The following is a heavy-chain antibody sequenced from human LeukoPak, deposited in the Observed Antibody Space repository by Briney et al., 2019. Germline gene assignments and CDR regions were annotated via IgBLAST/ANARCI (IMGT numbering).Heavy chain of an antibody. CDR2: IYHSGST. V-gene: IGHV4-30-2*01. CDR3: ARRIIVATIGAFDF. D-gene: IGHD5-12*01. Sequence: SETLSLTCTVSGGSISSGGYYWSWIRQPPGKGLEWIGYIYHSGSTYYNPSLKSRVTISVDRSKNQFSLKLNSVTAADTAVYYCARRIIVATIGAFDFWGQGTMVTVSS. CDR1: GGSISSGGYY. J-gene: IGHJ3*01.